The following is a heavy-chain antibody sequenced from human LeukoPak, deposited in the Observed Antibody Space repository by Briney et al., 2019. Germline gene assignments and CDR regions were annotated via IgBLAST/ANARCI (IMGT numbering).Heavy chain of an antibody. CDR1: GFTLSSYS. V-gene: IGHV3-48*01. J-gene: IGHJ4*02. D-gene: IGHD3-10*01. CDR2: ISSSSSTI. Sequence: GGSLRLSCAASGFTLSSYSMNWVRQAPGKGLEWVSYISSSSSTIYYADSVKGRFTISRDNAKNSLYLQMNSLRAEDTAVYYCARDLFYYGSGSFDYWGQGTLVTVSS. CDR3: ARDLFYYGSGSFDY.